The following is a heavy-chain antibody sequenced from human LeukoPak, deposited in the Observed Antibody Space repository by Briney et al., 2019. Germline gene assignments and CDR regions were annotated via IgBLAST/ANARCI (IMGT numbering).Heavy chain of an antibody. CDR1: GYSFTSYW. CDR3: ARGQIVVPAVMEYGMDV. D-gene: IGHD2-2*01. CDR2: IYPGDSDT. J-gene: IGHJ6*02. Sequence: GESLKISCKGSGYSFTSYWIGWVRQMPGKGLECMGIIYPGDSDTRYSPSFQGQVILSADKSISTAYLQWSSLKASDTAMYYCARGQIVVPAVMEYGMDVWGQGTTVTVSS. V-gene: IGHV5-51*01.